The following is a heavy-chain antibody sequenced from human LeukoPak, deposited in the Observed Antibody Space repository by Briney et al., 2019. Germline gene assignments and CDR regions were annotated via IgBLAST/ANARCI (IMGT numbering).Heavy chain of an antibody. CDR1: GGTFSSYA. Sequence: SVKVSCKASGGTFSSYAISWVRQAPGQGLEWMGRIIPILGIANYAQKFQGRVTITADKSTSTAYVELSSLRSEDTAVYYCARELRGWSTDDAFDIWGQGTMVTVSS. J-gene: IGHJ3*02. CDR2: IIPILGIA. V-gene: IGHV1-69*04. CDR3: ARELRGWSTDDAFDI. D-gene: IGHD6-19*01.